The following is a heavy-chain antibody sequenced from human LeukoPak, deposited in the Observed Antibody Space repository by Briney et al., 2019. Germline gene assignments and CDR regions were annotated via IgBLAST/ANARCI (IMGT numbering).Heavy chain of an antibody. CDR2: IKQDGSGK. D-gene: IGHD1-26*01. CDR1: GFTFSSYW. CDR3: ARDPDQIVGANFDY. Sequence: GGSLRLSCAASGFTFSSYWMNWVRQAPGKGLEWVANIKQDGSGKYYVDSVKGRFTISRDNAKNSLYLQMNRLTAEDTAVYYCARDPDQIVGANFDYWGQGTLVTVSS. V-gene: IGHV3-7*01. J-gene: IGHJ4*02.